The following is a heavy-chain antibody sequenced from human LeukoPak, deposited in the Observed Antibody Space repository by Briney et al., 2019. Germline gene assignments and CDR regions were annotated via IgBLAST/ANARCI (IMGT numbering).Heavy chain of an antibody. CDR3: AREPNNVVTPAGFDY. J-gene: IGHJ4*02. D-gene: IGHD2-2*01. CDR2: IYSGGST. Sequence: GGSLRLSCAASGFTVSSNYMSWVRQAPGKGLEWVSVIYSGGSTYYADSVKGRFTISRDNSKNTLYLQMNSLRAEDTAVYYCAREPNNVVTPAGFDYWGQGTLVTVSS. V-gene: IGHV3-53*01. CDR1: GFTVSSNY.